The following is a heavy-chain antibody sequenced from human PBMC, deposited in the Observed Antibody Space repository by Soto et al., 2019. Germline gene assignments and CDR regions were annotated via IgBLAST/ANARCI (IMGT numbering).Heavy chain of an antibody. CDR2: ISYDGSNK. CDR1: GFTFSSYG. V-gene: IGHV3-30*18. J-gene: IGHJ6*02. Sequence: LRLSCAASGFTFSSYGMHWVRQAPGKGLEWVAVISYDGSNKYYADSVKGRFTISRDNSKNTLYLQMNSLRAEDTAVYYCAKDRDYDILTGYYLAVWGQGTTVTVSS. D-gene: IGHD3-9*01. CDR3: AKDRDYDILTGYYLAV.